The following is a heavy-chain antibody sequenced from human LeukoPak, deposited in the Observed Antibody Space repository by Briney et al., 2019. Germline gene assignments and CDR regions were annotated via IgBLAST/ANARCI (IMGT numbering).Heavy chain of an antibody. CDR2: INPNSGGT. D-gene: IGHD4-17*01. V-gene: IGHV1-2*02. CDR3: ARDPNLRYDWFDP. Sequence: ASVKVSCKASGYTFTSYYMHWVRQAPGQGLKWMGWINPNSGGTNYVQKFQGRVTMTRDTSISTAYMELSRLRSDDTAVYYCARDPNLRYDWFDPWGQGTLVTVSS. J-gene: IGHJ5*02. CDR1: GYTFTSYY.